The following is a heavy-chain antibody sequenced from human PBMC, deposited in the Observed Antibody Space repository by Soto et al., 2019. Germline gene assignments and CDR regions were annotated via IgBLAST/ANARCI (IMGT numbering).Heavy chain of an antibody. D-gene: IGHD3-10*01. J-gene: IGHJ5*02. CDR2: IYYSGST. CDR1: GGSISSGDYY. CDR3: ARLELPT. Sequence: SETLSLTCTVSGGSISSGDYYWSWIRQPPGKGLEWIGYIYYSGSTNYNPSLKSRVAISVDTSKNQFSLKLSSVTAADTAVYYCARLELPTWGQGTLVTVSS. V-gene: IGHV4-61*08.